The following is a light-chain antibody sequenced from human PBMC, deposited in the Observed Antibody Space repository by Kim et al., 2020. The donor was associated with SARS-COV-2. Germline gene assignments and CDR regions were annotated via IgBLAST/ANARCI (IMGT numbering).Light chain of an antibody. CDR1: QSVSSSY. CDR3: QQYGSSPRT. CDR2: GAS. V-gene: IGKV3-20*01. J-gene: IGKJ4*01. Sequence: PGERATLSCRASQSVSSSYLAWYQQKPGQAPRLLIYGASSRATGIPDRFSGSGSGTDFTLTISRLEPEDFAVYYCQQYGSSPRTFGGGTKV.